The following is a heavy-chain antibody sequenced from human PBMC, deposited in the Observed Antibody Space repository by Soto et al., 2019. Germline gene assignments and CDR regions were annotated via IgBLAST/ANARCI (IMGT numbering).Heavy chain of an antibody. J-gene: IGHJ5*02. Sequence: SETLSLTCSVSGGSINNYYWSRIRQPPGKGLEWIGYISSSGTTNYNPSLRSRVTISVDTSKNQFSLKLNSVTAADTAVYYCARRAVVAVTGSLDNWLDPWGQGILVTVSS. D-gene: IGHD2-21*01. CDR1: GGSINNYY. V-gene: IGHV4-59*01. CDR3: ARRAVVAVTGSLDNWLDP. CDR2: ISSSGTT.